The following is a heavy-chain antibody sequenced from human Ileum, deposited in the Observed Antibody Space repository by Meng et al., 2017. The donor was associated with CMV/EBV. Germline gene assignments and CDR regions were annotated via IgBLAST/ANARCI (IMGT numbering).Heavy chain of an antibody. Sequence: QVHLAQSGSELKKPGASVKVSCKTSGYTFTSNNNIWVRQAPGQGPEWMGWIDTNTGNPTYAKGFTGRFFFSLDTSVNTAYLQISSLKAEDTAVYYCARDGLSGRYFDYWGQGTLVTVSS. D-gene: IGHD1-26*01. CDR2: IDTNTGNP. CDR3: ARDGLSGRYFDY. J-gene: IGHJ4*02. CDR1: GYTFTSNN. V-gene: IGHV7-4-1*02.